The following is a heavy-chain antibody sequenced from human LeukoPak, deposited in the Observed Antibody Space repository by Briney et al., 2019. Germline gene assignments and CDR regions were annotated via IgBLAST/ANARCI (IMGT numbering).Heavy chain of an antibody. Sequence: GGSLRLSCAASGFTFSSYWMHWVRQAPGKGLVWVSRINSDGSSTSYADSVKGRFTISRDNAKNTLYLDMNSLRAEDTAVYYCARAGYCSGATCYSFGDYWGQGARVTVSS. V-gene: IGHV3-74*01. CDR1: GFTFSSYW. J-gene: IGHJ4*02. D-gene: IGHD2-15*01. CDR2: INSDGSST. CDR3: ARAGYCSGATCYSFGDY.